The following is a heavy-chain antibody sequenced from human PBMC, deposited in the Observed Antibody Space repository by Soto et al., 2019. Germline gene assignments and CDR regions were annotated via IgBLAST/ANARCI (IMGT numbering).Heavy chain of an antibody. D-gene: IGHD6-19*01. J-gene: IGHJ5*02. CDR2: IYYSGST. CDR3: ARGYSSGWYEANNWFGP. V-gene: IGHV4-39*01. Sequence: SETLSLTCTVSGGSISSSSYYWGWIRQPPGKGLEWIGSIYYSGSTYYNPSLKSRVTISVDTSKNQFSLKLSSVTAADTAVYYCARGYSSGWYEANNWFGPWGQGTLVTVSS. CDR1: GGSISSSSYY.